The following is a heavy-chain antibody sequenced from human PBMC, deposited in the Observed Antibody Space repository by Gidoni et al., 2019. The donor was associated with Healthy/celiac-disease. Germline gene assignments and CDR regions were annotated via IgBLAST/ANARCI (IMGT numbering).Heavy chain of an antibody. CDR1: GGTFSSYA. Sequence: QVQLVQSGAEVTKPGSSVKVSCKASGGTFSSYAISWVRQAPGQGLEWMGGIIPIFGTANYAQKFEGRVTMTADKSTSTAYMELSSLRSEDTAVYDCARNTAMGYYYGMDVWGQGTTVTVSS. J-gene: IGHJ6*02. V-gene: IGHV1-69*06. CDR3: ARNTAMGYYYGMDV. D-gene: IGHD5-18*01. CDR2: IIPIFGTA.